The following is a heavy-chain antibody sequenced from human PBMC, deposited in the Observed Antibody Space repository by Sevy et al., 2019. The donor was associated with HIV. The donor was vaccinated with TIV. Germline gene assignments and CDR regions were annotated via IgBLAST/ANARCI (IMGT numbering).Heavy chain of an antibody. CDR2: INPSGGST. Sequence: ASVKVSCKASGYTFTSYYMHWVRQAPGQGLEWMGIINPSGGSTSYAQKFQGRVTMTRDTSTRTFYMELSSMRSEDTAVYYCAREGSSSSKGNWFDPWGQGTLVTVSS. V-gene: IGHV1-46*03. D-gene: IGHD6-6*01. J-gene: IGHJ5*02. CDR3: AREGSSSSKGNWFDP. CDR1: GYTFTSYY.